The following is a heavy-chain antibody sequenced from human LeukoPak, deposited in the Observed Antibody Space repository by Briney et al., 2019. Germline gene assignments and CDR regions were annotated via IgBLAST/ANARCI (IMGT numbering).Heavy chain of an antibody. CDR1: GGSIGSYY. J-gene: IGHJ6*03. CDR2: IYYSGST. CDR3: ARDLRSYYYGSGSYYYYYMDV. D-gene: IGHD3-10*01. V-gene: IGHV4-59*01. Sequence: PSETLSLTCTVSGGSIGSYYWSWIRQPPGKGLEWIGYIYYSGSTNYNPSLKSRVTISVDTSKNQFSLKLSSVTAADTAVYYCARDLRSYYYGSGSYYYYYMDVWGKGTTVTVSS.